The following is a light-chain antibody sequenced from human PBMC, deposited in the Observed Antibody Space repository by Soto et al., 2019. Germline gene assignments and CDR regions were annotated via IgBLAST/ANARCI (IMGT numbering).Light chain of an antibody. J-gene: IGLJ2*01. Sequence: QSVLTQPPSASGTPGQRVTISCSGSSIGSKTVNWYQQLPGTAPKVLIYTNDQRPSGVPDRFSGSKSGTSASLAISGLQSEDEADYYCQSFDNRLNAVIFGGGTKLTVL. V-gene: IGLV1-44*01. CDR3: QSFDNRLNAVI. CDR1: SIGSKT. CDR2: TND.